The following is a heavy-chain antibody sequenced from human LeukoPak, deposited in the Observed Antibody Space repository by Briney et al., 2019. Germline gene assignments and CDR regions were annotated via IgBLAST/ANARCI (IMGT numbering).Heavy chain of an antibody. CDR3: ARQKNGDYPDY. V-gene: IGHV4-39*01. CDR1: GGSISSSSHY. Sequence: SEALSLTCTVSGGSISSSSHYWGWVRQPPGKGLEWIGSMYHRGSTYYNPSLRSRVTISADASKNQFSLKVSSVTAADTAVYYCARQKNGDYPDYWGQGTLVTVSS. D-gene: IGHD3-16*01. J-gene: IGHJ4*02. CDR2: MYHRGST.